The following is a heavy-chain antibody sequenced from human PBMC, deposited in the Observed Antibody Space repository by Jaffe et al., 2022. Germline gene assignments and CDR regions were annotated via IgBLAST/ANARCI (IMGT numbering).Heavy chain of an antibody. J-gene: IGHJ3*02. Sequence: QVQLQESGPGLVKPSETLSLTCTVSGGSISSYYWSWIRQPPGKGLEWIGYIYYSGSTNYNPSLKSRVTISVDTSKNQFSLKLSSVTAADTAVYYCASLYGDEGAFDIWGQGTMVTVSS. CDR1: GGSISSYY. CDR3: ASLYGDEGAFDI. CDR2: IYYSGST. D-gene: IGHD4-17*01. V-gene: IGHV4-59*01.